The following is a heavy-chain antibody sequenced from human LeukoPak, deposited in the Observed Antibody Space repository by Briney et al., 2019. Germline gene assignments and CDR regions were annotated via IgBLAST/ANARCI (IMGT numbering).Heavy chain of an antibody. CDR1: GGSISRYY. CDR3: ARDAVVSPFDY. CDR2: IYYSGST. D-gene: IGHD3-22*01. Sequence: SETLSLTCTVSGGSISRYYWGWIRQPPGKGLEWIATIYYSGSTYYNPSLKSRVTISVDTSKNQFSLKLSSVTAADTAVYYCARDAVVSPFDYWGQGTLVTVSS. J-gene: IGHJ4*02. V-gene: IGHV4-39*07.